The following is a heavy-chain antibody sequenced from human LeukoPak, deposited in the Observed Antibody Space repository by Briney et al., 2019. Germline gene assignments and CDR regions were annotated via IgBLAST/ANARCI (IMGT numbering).Heavy chain of an antibody. CDR3: ARAGIGWNPADP. Sequence: SETLSLTCAVSGGSVGSSNWWTWVRQPPGKGLEWIGEINLRGSTNYNPSLKSRVTISLDESKNQFSLKLNSVTAADTAVYYCARAGIGWNPADPWGQGTLVTVSS. CDR2: INLRGST. D-gene: IGHD1-1*01. J-gene: IGHJ5*02. V-gene: IGHV4-4*02. CDR1: GGSVGSSNW.